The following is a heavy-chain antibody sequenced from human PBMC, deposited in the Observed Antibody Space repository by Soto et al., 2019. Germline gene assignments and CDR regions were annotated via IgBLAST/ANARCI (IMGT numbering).Heavy chain of an antibody. Sequence: EVQLAESGGGLVQPGGSLRLSCAASGFTFSDHYMDWVRQAPGKGLEWVGRSRDKVHSHTTEYAASVKGRFTISRGDSETSLYLQMNSLNTEHTAVYYCARGVVSTGYFDYWGQGTLVTVSS. CDR2: SRDKVHSHTT. V-gene: IGHV3-72*01. D-gene: IGHD5-12*01. J-gene: IGHJ4*02. CDR3: ARGVVSTGYFDY. CDR1: GFTFSDHY.